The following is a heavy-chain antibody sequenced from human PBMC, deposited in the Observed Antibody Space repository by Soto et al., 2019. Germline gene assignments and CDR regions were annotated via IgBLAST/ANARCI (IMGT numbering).Heavy chain of an antibody. V-gene: IGHV3-48*01. CDR3: ARVPGYCRGGSCYSQYLQR. Sequence: EVQLVESGGGLVQPGGSLRLSCAASGFTFNSYSMNWVRQAPGKGLEWVSYINSGSSTMYYADSVKGRFTISRDNAKNSLYLQMNSLRAEDTAVYYCARVPGYCRGGSCYSQYLQRWGQGTLVTVSS. J-gene: IGHJ1*01. D-gene: IGHD2-15*01. CDR1: GFTFNSYS. CDR2: INSGSSTM.